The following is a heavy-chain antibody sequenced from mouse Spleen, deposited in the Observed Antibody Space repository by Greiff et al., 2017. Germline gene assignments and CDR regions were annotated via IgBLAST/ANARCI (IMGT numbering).Heavy chain of an antibody. CDR1: GYTFTSYW. Sequence: QVQLKQPGAELVKPGASVKLSCKASGYTFTSYWMQWVKQRPGQGLEWIGEIDPSDSYTNYNQKFKGKATLTVDTSSSTAYMQLSSLTSEDSAVYYCARLGYYYGSSYVRGYFDYWGQGTTLTVSS. D-gene: IGHD1-1*01. J-gene: IGHJ2*01. CDR3: ARLGYYYGSSYVRGYFDY. V-gene: IGHV1-50*01. CDR2: IDPSDSYT.